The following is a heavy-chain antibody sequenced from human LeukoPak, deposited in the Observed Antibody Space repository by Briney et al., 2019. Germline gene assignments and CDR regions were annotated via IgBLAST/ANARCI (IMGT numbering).Heavy chain of an antibody. V-gene: IGHV1-24*01. Sequence: ASVKVSWKGSGYTLTELSMHWVRQAPGKGLEWMGGFYPEDGETIYAQKFQGRVTMTEDTSTDTAYMELSSLRSEDTAVYYCATKYYYDSSGYFGGYFDYWGQGTLVTVSS. J-gene: IGHJ4*02. D-gene: IGHD3-22*01. CDR1: GYTLTELS. CDR2: FYPEDGET. CDR3: ATKYYYDSSGYFGGYFDY.